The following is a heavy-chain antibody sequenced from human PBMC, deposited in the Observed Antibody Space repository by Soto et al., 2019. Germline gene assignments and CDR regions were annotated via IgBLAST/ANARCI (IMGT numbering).Heavy chain of an antibody. CDR2: IIPILGIA. CDR1: GGTFSSYT. CDR3: ARVRGDFRGRGGMDV. V-gene: IGHV1-69*02. J-gene: IGHJ6*02. D-gene: IGHD4-17*01. Sequence: QVQLVQSGAEVKKPGSSVKVSCKASGGTFSSYTISWVRQAPGQGLEWMGRIIPILGIANYAQKFQGRVTITADKSTSTAYMELSSLRSEDTAVYYCARVRGDFRGRGGMDVWGQGTTVTVSS.